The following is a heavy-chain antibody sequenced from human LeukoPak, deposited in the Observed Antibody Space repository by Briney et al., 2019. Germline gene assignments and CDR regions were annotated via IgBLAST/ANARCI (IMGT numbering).Heavy chain of an antibody. CDR2: ISSSSSYI. D-gene: IGHD6-13*01. V-gene: IGHV3-21*01. Sequence: GRSLRLSCAASGFTFSSYSMNWVRQAPGQGLEWVSSISSSSSYIYYADSVKGRFTISRDNAKNSLYLQMNSLRAEDTAVYYCARAAGHYYFDYWGQGTLVTVSS. CDR3: ARAAGHYYFDY. CDR1: GFTFSSYS. J-gene: IGHJ4*02.